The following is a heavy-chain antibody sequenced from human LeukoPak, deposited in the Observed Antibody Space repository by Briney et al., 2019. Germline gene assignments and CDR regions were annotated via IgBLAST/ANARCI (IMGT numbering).Heavy chain of an antibody. CDR2: ISSSSSYI. D-gene: IGHD2-2*02. Sequence: PGGSLRLSCAASGFTFSSYSMNWVRQAPGKGLEWVSYISSSSSYIYYADSVKGRFTISRDNAKNSLYLQMNSLRAEDTAVYYCARDIVVVPAAISAFDIWGQGTMVTVSS. CDR3: ARDIVVVPAAISAFDI. CDR1: GFTFSSYS. J-gene: IGHJ3*02. V-gene: IGHV3-21*05.